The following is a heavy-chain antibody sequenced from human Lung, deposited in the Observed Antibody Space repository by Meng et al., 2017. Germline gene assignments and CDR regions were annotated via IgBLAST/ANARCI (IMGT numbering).Heavy chain of an antibody. D-gene: IGHD6-25*01. CDR2: INPKSGDT. CDR3: ARDEDISAAGKLFGDY. CDR1: GYNFPDYY. Sequence: HVPLGESGAKVEKPGATVKVARKPSGYNFPDYYIHWVRRAPGQGLEWMGRINPKSGDTHYAQKFQARVTMTGDTSISTAYMELSGLRSDDTAMYYCARDEDISAAGKLFGDYWGQGTLVTVSS. J-gene: IGHJ4*02. V-gene: IGHV1-2*06.